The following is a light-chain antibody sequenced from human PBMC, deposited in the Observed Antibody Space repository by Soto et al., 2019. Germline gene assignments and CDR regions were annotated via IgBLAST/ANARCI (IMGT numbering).Light chain of an antibody. CDR2: GDS. J-gene: IGLJ3*02. CDR1: SSNIGRGYD. CDR3: QTFDSSLTISWV. V-gene: IGLV1-40*01. Sequence: HSALTQPPSVSGAPGQRVTISCTGSSSNIGRGYDVHWYQQFPGSAPRLLLSGDSNRPSGVPDRFSGSRSGTSASLAITGLQAEDEADYYCQTFDSSLTISWVFGGGTKLTVL.